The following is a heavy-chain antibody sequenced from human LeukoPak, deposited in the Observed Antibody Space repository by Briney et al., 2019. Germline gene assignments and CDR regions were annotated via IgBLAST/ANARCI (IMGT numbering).Heavy chain of an antibody. D-gene: IGHD6-25*01. CDR3: ARDLVVAAPPYYYYGMDV. CDR2: TYYRSKLYN. Sequence: SQTLSLTCAISGDSVSSNSAAWNWIRQSPSRGLEWLGRTYYRSKLYNDYAVSVKSRITINPDTSKNQFSLQLNSATPEDTAVYYCARDLVVAAPPYYYYGMDVWGQGTTVTVSS. J-gene: IGHJ6*02. V-gene: IGHV6-1*01. CDR1: GDSVSSNSAA.